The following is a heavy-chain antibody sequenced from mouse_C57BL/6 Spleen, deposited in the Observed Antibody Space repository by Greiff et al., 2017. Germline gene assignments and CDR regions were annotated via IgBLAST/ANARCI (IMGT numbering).Heavy chain of an antibody. V-gene: IGHV1-61*01. Sequence: QVQLQQPGAELVRPGSSVKLSCKASGYTFTSYWMDWVKQRPGQGLEWIGNIYPSDSETHYNQKFKDKATLTVDKSSSTAYMQLSSLTSEDSAVYYCARHYYGSSPYYFDDWGQGTTLTVSS. CDR2: IYPSDSET. CDR3: ARHYYGSSPYYFDD. J-gene: IGHJ2*01. D-gene: IGHD1-1*01. CDR1: GYTFTSYW.